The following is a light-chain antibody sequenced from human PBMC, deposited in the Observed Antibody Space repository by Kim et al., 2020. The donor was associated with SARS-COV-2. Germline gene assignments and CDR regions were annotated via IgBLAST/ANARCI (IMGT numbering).Light chain of an antibody. Sequence: SPGERATLSCRASEGVSGYLAWYQQKPGQAPRLLISDTFSRAAGIPARFSGSGSGTDFTLTISSLQSEDFAVYYCQQYYNWPRTFGQGTKVDIK. CDR3: QQYYNWPRT. CDR2: DTF. CDR1: EGVSGY. V-gene: IGKV3D-15*01. J-gene: IGKJ1*01.